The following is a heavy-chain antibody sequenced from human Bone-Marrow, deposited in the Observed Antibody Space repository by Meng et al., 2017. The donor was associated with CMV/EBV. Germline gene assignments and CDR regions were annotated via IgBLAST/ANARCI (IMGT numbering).Heavy chain of an antibody. CDR2: IKGDGSHT. CDR3: VRDGHSCNFDY. J-gene: IGHJ4*02. V-gene: IGHV3-74*01. D-gene: IGHD2-2*01. CDR1: GFTFSDYW. Sequence: GESLKISCAASGFTFSDYWMHWVRQTPGKGLLWVSRIKGDGSHTIYGDSVKGRFTISRDNAKNTLYLQMNTLRVDDTAVYYCVRDGHSCNFDYWGQGSLVTVSS.